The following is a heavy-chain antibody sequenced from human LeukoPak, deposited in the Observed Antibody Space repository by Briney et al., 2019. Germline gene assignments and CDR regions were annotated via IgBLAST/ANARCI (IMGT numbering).Heavy chain of an antibody. J-gene: IGHJ4*02. Sequence: GGSLRLSCAASGFTFSSYWMSWVRQAPGKGLEWVANIKQDGSEKYYVDSVKGRFTISRDNAKNALYLQMNSLRAEDTAVYYCARDSYYDSEDYWGQGTLITVSS. CDR1: GFTFSSYW. V-gene: IGHV3-7*01. CDR2: IKQDGSEK. CDR3: ARDSYYDSEDY. D-gene: IGHD3-22*01.